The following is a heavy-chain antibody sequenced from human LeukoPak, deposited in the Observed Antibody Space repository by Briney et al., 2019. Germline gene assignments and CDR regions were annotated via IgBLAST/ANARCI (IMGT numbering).Heavy chain of an antibody. CDR1: GGTFSSYA. J-gene: IGHJ4*02. V-gene: IGHV1-69*13. CDR2: IIPIFGTA. D-gene: IGHD3-22*01. CDR3: ARSGYYYDSSGYYQYFDY. Sequence: SVKVSCKASGGTFSSYAISWVRQAPGQGLEWMGGIIPIFGTANYAQKFQGRVTITADESTSTAYMELSSLRSEDTAVYYCARSGYYYDSSGYYQYFDYWGQGTLVTVSS.